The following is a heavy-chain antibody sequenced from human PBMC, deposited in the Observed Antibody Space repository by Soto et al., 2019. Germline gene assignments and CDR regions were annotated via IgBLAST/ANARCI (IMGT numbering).Heavy chain of an antibody. V-gene: IGHV5-51*01. CDR3: ARFHCSGGSCYSFGRYYGIDV. J-gene: IGHJ6*02. CDR1: GYSFTSYW. D-gene: IGHD2-15*01. Sequence: GESMKISCKGSGYSFTSYWIGWVRQMPGKGLEWMGIIYPGDSDTRYSPSFQGQVTISADKSISTAYLQCSSLKASDTAMYYCARFHCSGGSCYSFGRYYGIDVWGQGTTVT. CDR2: IYPGDSDT.